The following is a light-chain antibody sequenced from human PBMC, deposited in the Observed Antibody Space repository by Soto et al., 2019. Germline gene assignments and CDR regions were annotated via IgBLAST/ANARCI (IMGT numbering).Light chain of an antibody. Sequence: QSVLTQPPSVSGAPGQRVTISCTGSSSNIGAGYDVHWYQHLPGTAPKLLIYANNNRPSGVPDRFSGSKSGTSASLAITGLQAEDEAQYYCSSYSSANTVIFGGGTKLTVL. J-gene: IGLJ2*01. CDR1: SSNIGAGYD. CDR2: ANN. CDR3: SSYSSANTVI. V-gene: IGLV1-40*01.